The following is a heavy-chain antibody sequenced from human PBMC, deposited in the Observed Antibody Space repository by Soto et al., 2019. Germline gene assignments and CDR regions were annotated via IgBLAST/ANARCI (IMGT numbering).Heavy chain of an antibody. D-gene: IGHD2-2*01. V-gene: IGHV3-23*01. CDR3: AKDSQSVSVSAARVYGMDV. CDR2: LSDSGGHT. CDR1: GFTFRSYA. J-gene: IGHJ6*02. Sequence: PGGSVRLSRAGSGFTFRSYAMTWVRQAPGKELEWVSTLSDSGGHTYYADSVKGRFTISRDNPKNTLYLQMNSLRAEDTAVYYCAKDSQSVSVSAARVYGMDVWGQGTTVTVSS.